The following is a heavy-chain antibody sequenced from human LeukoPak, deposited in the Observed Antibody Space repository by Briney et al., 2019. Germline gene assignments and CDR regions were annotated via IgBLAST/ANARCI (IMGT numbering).Heavy chain of an antibody. V-gene: IGHV3-48*03. CDR3: ARETSLGY. CDR2: ISRSGSTT. Sequence: GGSLRLSCAASGFTFSSYAMSWVRQAPGKGLEWVSYISRSGSTTKYADSVKGRFTISRDNAKNSLYLEMNSLRAEDTAVYYCARETSLGYWGQGTLVTVSS. J-gene: IGHJ4*02. CDR1: GFTFSSYA.